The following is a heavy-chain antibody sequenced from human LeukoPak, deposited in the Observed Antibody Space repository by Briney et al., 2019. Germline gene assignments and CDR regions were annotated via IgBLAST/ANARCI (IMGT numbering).Heavy chain of an antibody. CDR1: GFSFSRSS. D-gene: IGHD3-22*01. CDR2: ISSSSSAI. J-gene: IGHJ6*03. V-gene: IGHV3-48*01. Sequence: PGGSLRLSCTASGFSFSRSSMNWVRQAPGKGLEWIAYISSSSSAIYYADSVRGRFTISRGNSKNTLYLQMNSLRAEDTAVYYCAKVHDSSGYPYYYYYMDVWGKGTTVTVSS. CDR3: AKVHDSSGYPYYYYYMDV.